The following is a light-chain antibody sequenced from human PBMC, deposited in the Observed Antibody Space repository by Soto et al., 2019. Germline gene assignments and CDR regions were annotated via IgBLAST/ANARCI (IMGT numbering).Light chain of an antibody. CDR2: DVS. V-gene: IGKV3-11*01. CDR3: QQYNNWPPWT. CDR1: QSLDSS. Sequence: ESVLAQSPATLYLSPGVLSTLSCRTTQSLDSSLAWFQQKPGQPPRLLSYDVSYRASGIPARFSGSGSGTEFTLTISSLQSEDFAVYYCQQYNNWPPWTVGQGTRLETK. J-gene: IGKJ5*01.